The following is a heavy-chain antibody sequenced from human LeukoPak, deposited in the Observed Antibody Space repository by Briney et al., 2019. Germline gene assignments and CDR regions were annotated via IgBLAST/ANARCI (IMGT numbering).Heavy chain of an antibody. CDR1: GGSISSSSYY. CDR2: IYYSGST. J-gene: IGHJ4*02. D-gene: IGHD3-10*01. CDR3: ARQYGPGSYIDY. V-gene: IGHV4-39*01. Sequence: PSETLSLTCTVSGGSISSSSYYWGWIRQPPGKGLEWIGSIYYSGSTYYNPSLKSRVTISVDTSKNQFSLKLSSVTAADTAVYYCARQYGPGSYIDYWGQGTLVTVSS.